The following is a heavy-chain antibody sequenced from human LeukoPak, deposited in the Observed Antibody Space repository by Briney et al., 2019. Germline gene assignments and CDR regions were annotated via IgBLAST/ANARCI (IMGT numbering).Heavy chain of an antibody. V-gene: IGHV4-59*05. CDR2: IYYSGST. J-gene: IGHJ4*02. D-gene: IGHD1-26*01. CDR1: GGSIGTYY. CDR3: ASLSGSYFEAPNFDY. Sequence: ASETLSLTCTVSGGSIGTYYWSWIRQPPGKGLEWIGSIYYSGSTYYNPSLKSRVTISVDTSKNQFSLKLSSVTAADTAVYYCASLSGSYFEAPNFDYWGQGTLVTVSS.